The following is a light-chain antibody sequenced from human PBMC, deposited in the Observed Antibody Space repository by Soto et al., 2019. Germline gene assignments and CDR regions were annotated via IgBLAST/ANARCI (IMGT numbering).Light chain of an antibody. CDR1: QDISNW. V-gene: IGKV1-12*01. CDR2: AAS. Sequence: IQMHQSPSSVSASVGARVPITCRASQDISNWLAWYQQKPGEAPNLLIYAASNLQSGVSSRFSGSGSGTEFTLTIDSLQPEDVAAYYCKKYNSAPLTVGGGTKVDNK. J-gene: IGKJ4*01. CDR3: KKYNSAPLT.